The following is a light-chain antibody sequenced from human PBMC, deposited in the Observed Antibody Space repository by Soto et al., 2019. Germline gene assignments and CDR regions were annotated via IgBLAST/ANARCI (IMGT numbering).Light chain of an antibody. J-gene: IGKJ5*01. CDR2: AIS. CDR1: ESVTDNQ. Sequence: SVLPQSPGTLSLSPGERATLSCRSSESVTDNQLAWYQRRPGQAPRLLIYAISTRAAGVPDRFSGSGSGTDFTLTISRLEPEDFAVYYCQQYGSSPITFGQGTRLEIK. CDR3: QQYGSSPIT. V-gene: IGKV3-20*01.